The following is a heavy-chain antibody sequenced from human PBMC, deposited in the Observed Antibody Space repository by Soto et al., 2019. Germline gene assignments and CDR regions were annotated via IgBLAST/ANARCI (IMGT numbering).Heavy chain of an antibody. V-gene: IGHV3-30*18. J-gene: IGHJ6*02. CDR2: ISYDGSNK. D-gene: IGHD1-20*01. CDR3: AKDQDNKPRDYYYYGMDV. CDR1: GFTFRSYG. Sequence: GGALRLSCAASGFTFRSYGMQWVCKAPGKGLEWVAVISYDGSNKYYADSVKGRFTISRDNSKNTLYLQMNSLRAEDTAVYYCAKDQDNKPRDYYYYGMDVWGQGT.